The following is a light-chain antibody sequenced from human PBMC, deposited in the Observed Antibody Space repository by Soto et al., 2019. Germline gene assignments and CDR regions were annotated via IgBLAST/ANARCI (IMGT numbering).Light chain of an antibody. CDR1: QDFGRW. Sequence: DIQLTQSPFSESASVGDRVTITCRASQDFGRWLAWYQQRPGEAPKLLIYAASHLQSGAPTSFSGSGSGPDFTRTIASLQPYDFGNDYGQQGHTLPLTFGGGIKVEIK. CDR3: QQGHTLPLT. J-gene: IGKJ4*01. CDR2: AAS. V-gene: IGKV1-12*01.